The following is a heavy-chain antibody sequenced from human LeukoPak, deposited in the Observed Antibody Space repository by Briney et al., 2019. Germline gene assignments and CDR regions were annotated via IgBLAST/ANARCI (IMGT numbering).Heavy chain of an antibody. Sequence: SETLSLTCTVSGGSISDYYWNWMRQPPGKGLEWIGYIYYSGRTNYNPSLKSRVSISVDTSKNQFSLRLNSVTAADTAVYYCARGGSRDGYNRPLDYWGQGTLVTVSS. D-gene: IGHD5-24*01. V-gene: IGHV4-59*01. J-gene: IGHJ4*02. CDR2: IYYSGRT. CDR1: GGSISDYY. CDR3: ARGGSRDGYNRPLDY.